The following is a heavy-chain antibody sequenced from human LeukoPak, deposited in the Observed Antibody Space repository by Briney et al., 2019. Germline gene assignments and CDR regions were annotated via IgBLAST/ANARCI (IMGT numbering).Heavy chain of an antibody. CDR1: GGSISSGDYY. D-gene: IGHD2-2*01. J-gene: IGHJ3*02. Sequence: SETLSLTCTVSGGSISSGDYYWSWIRQPPGKGLEWIGYIYYSGSTYYNPSLKSRVTISVDTSKNQFSLKLSSVTAADTAMYYCAREPSTSCYDIWGQGTMVTVSS. CDR2: IYYSGST. V-gene: IGHV4-30-4*08. CDR3: AREPSTSCYDI.